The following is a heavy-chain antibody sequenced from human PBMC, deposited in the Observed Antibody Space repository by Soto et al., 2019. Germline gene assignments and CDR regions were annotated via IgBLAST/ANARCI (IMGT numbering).Heavy chain of an antibody. Sequence: EVQLLESGGGLVQPGGSLRLSCAASGFTFSTYAMIWVRQAPGKGLEWVSVITGSGGSTYYADSVKGRFTISRDTSKNTLFLKMNSLRAEDAAVDYCAKDRYGDYGGIDYWGQGTMVTVSS. CDR1: GFTFSTYA. CDR2: ITGSGGST. CDR3: AKDRYGDYGGIDY. D-gene: IGHD4-17*01. V-gene: IGHV3-23*01. J-gene: IGHJ4*02.